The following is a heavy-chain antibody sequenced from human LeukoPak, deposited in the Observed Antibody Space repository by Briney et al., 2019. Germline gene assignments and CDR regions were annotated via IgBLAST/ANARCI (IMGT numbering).Heavy chain of an antibody. CDR1: GFTFSSYA. Sequence: GGSLRLSCAASGFTFSSYAMSWVRQAPGKGLEWVSAISGSGSNTYYADSVKGRFTISRDNSKNTLYLQMNSLRAEDTAVYYCAKGDIVATIISSSWYTLDYWGQGTLVTVSS. J-gene: IGHJ4*02. CDR2: ISGSGSNT. D-gene: IGHD5-12*01. CDR3: AKGDIVATIISSSWYTLDY. V-gene: IGHV3-23*01.